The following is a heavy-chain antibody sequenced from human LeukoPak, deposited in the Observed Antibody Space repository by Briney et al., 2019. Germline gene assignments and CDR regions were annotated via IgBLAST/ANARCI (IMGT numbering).Heavy chain of an antibody. CDR3: ARVVGYSGYYDY. J-gene: IGHJ4*03. CDR1: GFTFSSYS. CDR2: ISRSSSYV. Sequence: GGSLRLSCAASGFTFSSYSMNWVRQAPGKGLEWVSSISRSSSYVYYADSVKGRFTISRDNAKNSLYLQMNSLRAEDTAVYYCARVVGYSGYYDYWGQGTLVTVSS. V-gene: IGHV3-21*01. D-gene: IGHD5-12*01.